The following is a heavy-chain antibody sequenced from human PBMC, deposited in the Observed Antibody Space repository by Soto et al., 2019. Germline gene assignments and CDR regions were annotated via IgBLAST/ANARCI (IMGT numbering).Heavy chain of an antibody. D-gene: IGHD1-26*01. V-gene: IGHV3-30-3*01. J-gene: IGHJ6*02. CDR2: ISYDGSNK. CDR3: ARTPRGQWELSYYYYGMDV. CDR1: GFTFSSYA. Sequence: QVQLVESGGGVVQPGRSLRLSCAASGFTFSSYAMHWVRQAPGKGLERVAVISYDGSNKYYADSVKGRFTISRDNSKNPLYLQMNSLRAEDTAVYYCARTPRGQWELSYYYYGMDVWGQGTTVTVSS.